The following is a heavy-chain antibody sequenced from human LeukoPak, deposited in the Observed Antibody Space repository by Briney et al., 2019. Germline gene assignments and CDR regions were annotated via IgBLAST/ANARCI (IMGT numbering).Heavy chain of an antibody. J-gene: IGHJ3*02. D-gene: IGHD3-22*01. CDR3: AKDINYQYSSGFFDAFDI. CDR2: ISWNSDSL. CDR1: GFTFDDYA. Sequence: GRSLRLFCAASGFTFDDYAMHWVRQAPGKGLEWVSGISWNSDSLGYADSVKGRFIISRDNAKGSLYLQMNSLRAEDTALYYCAKDINYQYSSGFFDAFDIWGQGTMVTVSS. V-gene: IGHV3-9*01.